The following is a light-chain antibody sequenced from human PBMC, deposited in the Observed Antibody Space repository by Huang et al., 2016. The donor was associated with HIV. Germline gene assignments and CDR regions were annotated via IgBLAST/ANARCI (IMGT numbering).Light chain of an antibody. Sequence: DIQMTQSPSSLSESVGDRVTITCRASQGIVNFLAWYQQKPGRAPQLLISAASTLQSGVPSRFSGSGSGTDFTLTINSLQPEDVATYYCQNYNSAPWTFGQGTKVEI. CDR3: QNYNSAPWT. CDR2: AAS. V-gene: IGKV1-27*01. CDR1: QGIVNF. J-gene: IGKJ1*01.